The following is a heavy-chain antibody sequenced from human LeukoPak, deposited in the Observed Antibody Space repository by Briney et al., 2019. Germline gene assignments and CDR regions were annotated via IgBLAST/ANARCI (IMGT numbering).Heavy chain of an antibody. CDR3: ARDVSSNFYYFDY. D-gene: IGHD6-13*01. V-gene: IGHV3-48*03. Sequence: PGGSLRLSCAASGFTLSRDDMHGVRQAPGRGREWISNIKSSGRSIYYADSVKGRFTISRDNAKNSLYLQMNSLRDEDTAVYYCARDVSSNFYYFDYWGQGTLVTVSS. J-gene: IGHJ4*02. CDR2: IKSSGRSI. CDR1: GFTLSRDD.